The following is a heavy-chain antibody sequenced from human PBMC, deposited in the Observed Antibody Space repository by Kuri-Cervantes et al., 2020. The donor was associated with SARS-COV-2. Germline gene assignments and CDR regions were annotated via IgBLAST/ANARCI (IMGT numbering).Heavy chain of an antibody. CDR2: TRNKANSYTT. Sequence: GGSLRLSCAASGFTFSDHYMDWVRQAPGKGLEWVGRTRNKANSYTTEYAASVKGRFTISRDDSKNSLYLQMNSLKTEDTAVYYCARETCGSTSCYYFDYWGQGTLVTVSS. J-gene: IGHJ4*02. CDR1: GFTFSDHY. V-gene: IGHV3-72*01. CDR3: ARETCGSTSCYYFDY. D-gene: IGHD2-2*01.